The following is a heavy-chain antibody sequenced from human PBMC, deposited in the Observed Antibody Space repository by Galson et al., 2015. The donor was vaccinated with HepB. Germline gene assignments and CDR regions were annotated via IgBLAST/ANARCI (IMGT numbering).Heavy chain of an antibody. V-gene: IGHV7-4-1*02. Sequence: QSGAEVKKPGASVKVSCKASGYTFTSYAMNWVRQAPGQGLEWMGWINTNTGNPTYAQGFTGRFVFSLDTSVSTAYLQISSLKAEDTAVYYCARDLLGYCSGGSCYSEWFDPWGQGTLVTVSS. J-gene: IGHJ5*02. CDR2: INTNTGNP. CDR3: ARDLLGYCSGGSCYSEWFDP. CDR1: GYTFTSYA. D-gene: IGHD2-15*01.